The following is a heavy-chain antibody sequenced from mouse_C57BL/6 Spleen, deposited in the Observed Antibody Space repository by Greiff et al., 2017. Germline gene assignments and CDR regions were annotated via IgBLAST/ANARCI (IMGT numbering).Heavy chain of an antibody. CDR1: GYTFTSYW. J-gene: IGHJ3*01. Sequence: VQLQQPGAELVRPGTSVKLSCKASGYTFTSYWMHWVKQRPGQGLEWIGVIDPSDSYTNYNQKFKGKATLTVDTSSSPAYMQLSSLTSEDSAVYYCAGNFAYWGQGTLVTVSA. V-gene: IGHV1-59*01. CDR3: AGNFAY. D-gene: IGHD2-1*01. CDR2: IDPSDSYT.